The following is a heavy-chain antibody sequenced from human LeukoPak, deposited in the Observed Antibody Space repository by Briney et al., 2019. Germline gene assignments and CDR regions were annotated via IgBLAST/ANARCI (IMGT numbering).Heavy chain of an antibody. Sequence: GGSLRLSCAASEFIFSSYVMSWVRQAPGKGLEWVSSISGSGDITYYADSVKGRFTISRDNSKNTLYLQMNSLRAEDTAVYYCARDLYRGAPVGWFDPWGQGTLVTVSS. CDR2: ISGSGDIT. V-gene: IGHV3-23*01. D-gene: IGHD5/OR15-5a*01. CDR1: EFIFSSYV. CDR3: ARDLYRGAPVGWFDP. J-gene: IGHJ5*02.